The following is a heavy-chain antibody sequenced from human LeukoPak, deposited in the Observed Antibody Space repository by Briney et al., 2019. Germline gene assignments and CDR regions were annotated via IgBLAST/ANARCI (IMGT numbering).Heavy chain of an antibody. CDR1: GGSFSGYY. D-gene: IGHD2-2*01. J-gene: IGHJ6*02. V-gene: IGHV4-34*01. Sequence: SETLSLTCAVYGGSFSGYYWSWIRQPPGKGLGWIGEINHSGSTNYNPSLKSRVTISVDTSKNQFSLKLSSVTAADTAVYYCARGVVVPAAIPSKSYGMDVWGQGTTATVSS. CDR3: ARGVVVPAAIPSKSYGMDV. CDR2: INHSGST.